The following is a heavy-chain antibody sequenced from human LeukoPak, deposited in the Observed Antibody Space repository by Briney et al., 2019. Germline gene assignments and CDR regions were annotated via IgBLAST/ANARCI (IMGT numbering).Heavy chain of an antibody. CDR1: GCTFTSYD. CDR2: MNPNSGNT. J-gene: IGHJ4*02. Sequence: ASVKVSCKASGCTFTSYDINWVRQATGQGLEWMGWMNPNSGNTGYAQKFQGRVTMTRNTSISTAYMELSSLRSEDTAVYYCARGYPYYYDSSGYYTNWGQGTLVTVSS. CDR3: ARGYPYYYDSSGYYTN. V-gene: IGHV1-8*01. D-gene: IGHD3-22*01.